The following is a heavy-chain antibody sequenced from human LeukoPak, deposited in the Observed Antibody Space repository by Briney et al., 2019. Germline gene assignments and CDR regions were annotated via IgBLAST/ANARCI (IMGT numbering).Heavy chain of an antibody. V-gene: IGHV4-59*01. CDR3: ARNTYFDY. CDR2: IYYSGNT. J-gene: IGHJ4*02. CDR1: GGSISSYY. Sequence: SETLSLTCTVSGGSISSYYWSWIRQPPGKGLEWIGYIYYSGNTNYNPSLKSRVTVSIDTSKNQFSLKLSSVTAADTAMHYCARNTYFDYWGQGTLVTVSS.